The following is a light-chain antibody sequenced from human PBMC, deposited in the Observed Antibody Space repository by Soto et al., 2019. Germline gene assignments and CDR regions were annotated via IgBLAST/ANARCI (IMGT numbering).Light chain of an antibody. J-gene: IGKJ3*01. V-gene: IGKV1-39*01. CDR1: QSIRAY. Sequence: DIQMTQSPSSLSASVGDRVTITCRASQSIRAYLNWYQQKPGKAPELLIYGASSLHSGVPSRFSGSGSGTDFTLTISSLQPEDFVTYYCQQSYTTPFTFGPGTKVDIK. CDR3: QQSYTTPFT. CDR2: GAS.